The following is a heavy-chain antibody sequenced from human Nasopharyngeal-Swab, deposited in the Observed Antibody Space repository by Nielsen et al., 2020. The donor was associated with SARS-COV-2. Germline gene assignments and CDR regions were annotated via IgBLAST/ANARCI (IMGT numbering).Heavy chain of an antibody. V-gene: IGHV1-8*01. J-gene: IGHJ5*02. CDR1: GYSFNRND. Sequence: ASVKVSCKCSGYSFNRNDINWVRQAPGQGLEWMGWMNPKSGEVGYEQKFQGRVTMTRNTATATAYMELRGLRHEDTAVYYWARGAFGLDHSWFDPWGQGTLVTVSS. D-gene: IGHD3/OR15-3a*01. CDR3: ARGAFGLDHSWFDP. CDR2: MNPKSGEV.